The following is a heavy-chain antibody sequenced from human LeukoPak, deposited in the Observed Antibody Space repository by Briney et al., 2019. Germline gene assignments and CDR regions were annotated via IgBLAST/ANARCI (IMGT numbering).Heavy chain of an antibody. CDR1: GFTFSSYA. D-gene: IGHD6-19*01. CDR2: ISYDGSNK. Sequence: PGRSLRLSCAASGFTFSSYAMHWVRQAPGKGLEWVAVISYDGSNKYYADSVKGRFTISRDNSKNTLYLQMNSLRAEDTAVYYCARDLLDAGSGWPTDMDYWGQGTLVTVSS. J-gene: IGHJ4*02. V-gene: IGHV3-30-3*01. CDR3: ARDLLDAGSGWPTDMDY.